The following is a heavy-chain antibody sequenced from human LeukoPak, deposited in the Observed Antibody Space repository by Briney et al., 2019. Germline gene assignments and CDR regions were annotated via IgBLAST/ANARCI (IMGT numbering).Heavy chain of an antibody. J-gene: IGHJ4*02. CDR2: ISAYNGNT. CDR3: ARATREFRPRKYSSSWYATDY. Sequence: ASVKVSCKASGYTFTSYGISWVRQAPGQGLEWMGWISAYNGNTNYAQKLQGRVTMTTDTSTSTAYMELSSLRSEDTAVYYCARATREFRPRKYSSSWYATDYWGQGTLVTVSS. V-gene: IGHV1-18*01. CDR1: GYTFTSYG. D-gene: IGHD6-13*01.